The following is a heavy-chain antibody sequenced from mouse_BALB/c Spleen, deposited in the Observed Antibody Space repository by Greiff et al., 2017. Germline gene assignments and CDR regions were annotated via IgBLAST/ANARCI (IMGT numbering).Heavy chain of an antibody. V-gene: IGHV1-54*01. CDR2: INPGSGGT. Sequence: VQLVESGAELVRPGTSVKVSCKASGYAFTNYLIEWVKQRPGQGLEWIGVINPGSGGTNYNEKFKGKATLTADKSSSTAYMQLSSLTSDDSAVYFCARSPLYYFDYWGQGTTLTVSS. J-gene: IGHJ2*01. CDR3: ARSPLYYFDY. CDR1: GYAFTNYL.